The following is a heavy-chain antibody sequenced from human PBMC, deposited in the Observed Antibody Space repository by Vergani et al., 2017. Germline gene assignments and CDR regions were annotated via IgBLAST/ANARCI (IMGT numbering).Heavy chain of an antibody. Sequence: QVQLQQWGAGLLKPSETLSLTCAVYGGSFSGYYWSWIRQPPGKGLEWIGEINHSGSTNYNPSLKSRVTISVDTSKNQFSLQLRSVTAADTAVYFCARGNSSSWPLDYWGQGTLVTVSS. V-gene: IGHV4-34*01. CDR1: GGSFSGYY. CDR3: ARGNSSSWPLDY. J-gene: IGHJ4*02. D-gene: IGHD6-13*01. CDR2: INHSGST.